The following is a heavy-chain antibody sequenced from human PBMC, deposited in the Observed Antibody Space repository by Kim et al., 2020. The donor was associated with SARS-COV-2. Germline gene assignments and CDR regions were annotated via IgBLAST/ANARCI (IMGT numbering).Heavy chain of an antibody. Sequence: GESLKISCKGSGYIFTSYWIAWVRQMPGKGLEWMGIIYPGDSDTTYSPSFQGQVTISADKPLSPAYLQWSGLKAPDTAMYYCAVGVGGTIDYWGQGTVVTVSS. CDR3: AVGVGGTIDY. V-gene: IGHV5-51*04. CDR2: IYPGDSDT. J-gene: IGHJ4*02. D-gene: IGHD1-26*01. CDR1: GYIFTSYW.